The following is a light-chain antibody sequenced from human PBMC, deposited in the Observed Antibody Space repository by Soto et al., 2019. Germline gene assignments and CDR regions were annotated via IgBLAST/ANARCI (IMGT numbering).Light chain of an antibody. V-gene: IGKV1-12*01. CDR2: AAS. J-gene: IGKJ5*01. CDR3: QQGYSTPWT. Sequence: DIQMTQSPSSVSASVGDRVTISCRASEDINSRLAWYQQKPGKAPKLLIYAASSLQSGVPSRFSASGSGTDFTLTLNSLQPEDFATYYCQQGYSTPWTFGQGTRLEIK. CDR1: EDINSR.